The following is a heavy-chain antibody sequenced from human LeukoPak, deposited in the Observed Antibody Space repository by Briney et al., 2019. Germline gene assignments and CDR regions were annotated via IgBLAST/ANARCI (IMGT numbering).Heavy chain of an antibody. V-gene: IGHV3-23*01. CDR3: AKSGSGKVDY. CDR1: GFTFSTYG. D-gene: IGHD3-10*01. CDR2: ISGSGGNT. Sequence: GGSLRLSCAASGFTFSTYGMSWVRQAPGKGLKWVSAISGSGGNTNYAHSVKGRFTISRDNSKNTLYLQMNSLRAEDTAVYSGAKSGSGKVDYWGQGTLVTVSS. J-gene: IGHJ4*02.